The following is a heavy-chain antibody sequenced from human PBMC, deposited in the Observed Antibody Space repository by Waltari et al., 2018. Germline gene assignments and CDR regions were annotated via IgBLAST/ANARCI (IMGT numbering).Heavy chain of an antibody. CDR2: IRSKASGGTT. D-gene: IGHD6-13*01. CDR1: GFTFGDHA. Sequence: EVQLVESGGGLVQPGRSLRLSGTGSGFTFGDHAMTGVRQAPGKGLEWVGFIRSKASGGTTEYAASVKGRFTISRDDSESIAYLQMNSLKTEDTAVYYCARATKQQRGLNLDEIDYWGQGTLVTVSS. CDR3: ARATKQQRGLNLDEIDY. V-gene: IGHV3-49*04. J-gene: IGHJ4*02.